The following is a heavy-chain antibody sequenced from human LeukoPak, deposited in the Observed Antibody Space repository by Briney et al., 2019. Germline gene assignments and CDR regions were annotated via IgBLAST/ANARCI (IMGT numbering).Heavy chain of an antibody. V-gene: IGHV1-46*01. CDR3: ANDFTAMVTGFDY. CDR2: INPSGVST. J-gene: IGHJ4*02. Sequence: GASVKVSCKASAYTFTSYYMHWVRQAPGQGLEWMGSINPSGVSTTYAQRFQGRVTMTRDTSTSTVYMELSSLRSEDTAMYYCANDFTAMVTGFDYWGQGTLVSVSS. CDR1: AYTFTSYY. D-gene: IGHD5-18*01.